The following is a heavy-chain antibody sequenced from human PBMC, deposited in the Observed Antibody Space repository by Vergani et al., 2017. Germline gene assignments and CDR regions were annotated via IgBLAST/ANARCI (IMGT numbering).Heavy chain of an antibody. J-gene: IGHJ4*02. Sequence: VQLLESGGGLVQPGGSLRLSCAASGFTFSSYGMHWVRQAPGKGLEWVAVISYDGSNKYYADSVKGRFTISRDNSKNTLYLQMNSLRAEDTAVYYGAKGSGWLLSLGQKKNPPIDYWGQGTLVTVSS. D-gene: IGHD3-3*01. V-gene: IGHV3-30*18. CDR2: ISYDGSNK. CDR1: GFTFSSYG. CDR3: AKGSGWLLSLGQKKNPPIDY.